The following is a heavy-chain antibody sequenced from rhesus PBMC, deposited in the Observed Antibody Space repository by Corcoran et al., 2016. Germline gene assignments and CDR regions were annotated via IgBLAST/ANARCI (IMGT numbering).Heavy chain of an antibody. CDR1: GGSISGYYY. J-gene: IGHJ4*01. CDR3: ACFDY. V-gene: IGHV4-143*01. Sequence: QVQLQESGPGLVKPSETLSLTCTVSGGSISGYYYWSWIRQPPGKGLEWIGGIYGKSASTYYNPSRKSRVTISKDTSKNQFSLKLSSVTAADTAVYYCACFDYWGQGVLVTVSS. CDR2: IYGKSAST.